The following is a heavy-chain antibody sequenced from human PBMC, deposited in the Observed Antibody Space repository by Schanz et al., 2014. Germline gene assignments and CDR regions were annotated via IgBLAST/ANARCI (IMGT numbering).Heavy chain of an antibody. Sequence: QVQLVESGGGVVQPGGSLRLSCAASGFSFSDYYMSWIRQAPGKGLEWISFINTGSNYINYADSVKGRFTISRDNAKNSLFLQMNSLRAEDTAVYYCLAPDYGMDVWGQGTTVTVSS. CDR3: LAPDYGMDV. V-gene: IGHV3-11*06. CDR2: INTGSNYI. CDR1: GFSFSDYY. J-gene: IGHJ6*02.